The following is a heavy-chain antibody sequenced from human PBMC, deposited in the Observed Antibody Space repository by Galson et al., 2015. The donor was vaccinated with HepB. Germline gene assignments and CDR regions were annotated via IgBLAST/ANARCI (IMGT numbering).Heavy chain of an antibody. CDR1: GFTFENYA. Sequence: SLRLSCAGPGFTFENYAISWVRQAPGKGLEWVADIGGSGDRTFYADSVKGRFTISRDNSKNSLSLQMNTLRVEDTAVYYCAKPSTVTTKTGFDFWGQGTVVTVSS. CDR2: IGGSGDRT. J-gene: IGHJ4*02. CDR3: AKPSTVTTKTGFDF. V-gene: IGHV3-23*01. D-gene: IGHD3-9*01.